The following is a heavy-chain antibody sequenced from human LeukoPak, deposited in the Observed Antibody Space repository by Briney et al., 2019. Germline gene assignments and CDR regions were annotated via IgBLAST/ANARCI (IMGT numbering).Heavy chain of an antibody. D-gene: IGHD2-2*01. CDR3: ARSDGIRGKYLLDY. J-gene: IGHJ4*02. CDR1: GVSITTYY. CDR2: AYYSAIT. Sequence: SETLSLTCTVSGVSITTYYWTWIRQPPGKGLDWIGYAYYSAITNYNPSLRNRVTISLDTSKNQFSLKLTSVTAADTALYYCARSDGIRGKYLLDYWGQGSLVTVSS. V-gene: IGHV4-59*08.